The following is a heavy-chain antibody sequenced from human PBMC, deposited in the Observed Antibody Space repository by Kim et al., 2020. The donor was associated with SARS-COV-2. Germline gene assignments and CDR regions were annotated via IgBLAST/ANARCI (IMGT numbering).Heavy chain of an antibody. J-gene: IGHJ4*02. CDR3: ARDKSGYSYGSDY. D-gene: IGHD5-18*01. Sequence: YADSVKGRFTISRENSKNTLYLQMNSLRAEDTAVYYCARDKSGYSYGSDYWGQGTLVTVSS. V-gene: IGHV3-30*01.